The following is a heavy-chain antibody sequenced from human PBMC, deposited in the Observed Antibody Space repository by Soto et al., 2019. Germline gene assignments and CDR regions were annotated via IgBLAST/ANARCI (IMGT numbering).Heavy chain of an antibody. V-gene: IGHV3-23*01. J-gene: IGHJ6*02. CDR1: GFTFSSYA. D-gene: IGHD6-6*01. CDR2: IRGSGGST. CDR3: AKALENPYSSSPGYYYGMDV. Sequence: EVQRLESGGGLVQPGGSRRLSCAASGFTFSSYAMSWVRQAPGKGLEWVSAIRGSGGSTYYADSVKGRFTISRDNAKNTLYLQMNSLRAEDTAVYYGAKALENPYSSSPGYYYGMDVWGQGTTVTVSS.